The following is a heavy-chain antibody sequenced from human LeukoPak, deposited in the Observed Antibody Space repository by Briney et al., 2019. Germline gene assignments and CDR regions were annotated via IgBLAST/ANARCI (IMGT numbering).Heavy chain of an antibody. J-gene: IGHJ4*01. V-gene: IGHV4-39*01. CDR1: GGSISSSNYY. CDR3: VRVGEIWSNGGYFDS. D-gene: IGHD3-16*01. CDR2: ISHSGST. Sequence: PSETLSLTCTVSGGSISSSNYYWGWIRQTPGKGLEWIGTISHSGSTYYNPSLDSRVTISVDTSGNQFSLKLISVTAADTAVYYCVRVGEIWSNGGYFDSWGQGTLVTVSS.